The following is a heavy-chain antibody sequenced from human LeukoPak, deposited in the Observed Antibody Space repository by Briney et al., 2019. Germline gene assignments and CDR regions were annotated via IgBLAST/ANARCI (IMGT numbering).Heavy chain of an antibody. Sequence: PGGSLRLSCTASGFTFSSFAMSWVRQAPGKGLEWVSTITGNTFYADSVKGRFTISRDNSKNTVYLQMNSLRADDTALYYCAKRTTGTFDYWGQGTQVTVSS. D-gene: IGHD1-1*01. V-gene: IGHV3-23*01. CDR2: ITGNT. CDR3: AKRTTGTFDY. J-gene: IGHJ4*02. CDR1: GFTFSSFA.